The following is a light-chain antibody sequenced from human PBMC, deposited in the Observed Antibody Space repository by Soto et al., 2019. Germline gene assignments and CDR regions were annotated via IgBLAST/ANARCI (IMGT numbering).Light chain of an antibody. Sequence: QSVLTQPASVSGSPGQSITISCTGTSSDVGGYNYVSWYQQYPGKAPKLMIYDVSNRPSRVSNRFSGSKSGNTASLTISGLQAEDEADYYCTSYTTSSTLIFGTGTKLTVL. V-gene: IGLV2-14*01. CDR1: SSDVGGYNY. CDR2: DVS. CDR3: TSYTTSSTLI. J-gene: IGLJ1*01.